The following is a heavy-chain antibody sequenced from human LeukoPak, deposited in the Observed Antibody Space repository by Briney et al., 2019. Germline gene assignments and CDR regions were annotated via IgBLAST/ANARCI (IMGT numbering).Heavy chain of an antibody. CDR3: ARAYSSSWYYNWFDP. Sequence: PSETLSLTCAVYGVSFSDYYWSWIRQSPGKGLEWIGSIYNSGSTYYNPSLKSRVTISVDTSKNQFSLKLRSVTAADTAMYYCARAYSSSWYYNWFDPWGQGTLVTVSS. V-gene: IGHV4-34*01. CDR2: IYNSGST. CDR1: GVSFSDYY. J-gene: IGHJ5*02. D-gene: IGHD6-13*01.